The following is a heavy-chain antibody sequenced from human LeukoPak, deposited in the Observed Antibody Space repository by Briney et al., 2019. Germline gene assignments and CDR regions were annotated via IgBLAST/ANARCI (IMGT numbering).Heavy chain of an antibody. D-gene: IGHD3-10*01. CDR2: IYGDGKT. V-gene: IGHV3-66*01. J-gene: IGHJ4*02. CDR1: GFTVSNTY. Sequence: GSLGLSCAASGFTVSNTYMSWVRQAPGKGLEWVSVIYGDGKTYYADSVKGRFIISRDNSKNTLYLQMNSLRVDDTAVYYCAREAKVPGVNFDYWGQGTLVSVS. CDR3: AREAKVPGVNFDY.